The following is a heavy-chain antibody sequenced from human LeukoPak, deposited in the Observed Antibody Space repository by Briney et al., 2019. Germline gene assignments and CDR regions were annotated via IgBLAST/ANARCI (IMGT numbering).Heavy chain of an antibody. Sequence: GRSLRLSCAASGFTFDDYAMHWVRQAPGKGLEWVSGISWNSCSIGYADSVKGRFTISRDNAKNSLYLQMNSLRAEDTALYYCANYDFWSGYYVWGQGTLVTVSS. CDR3: ANYDFWSGYYV. CDR2: ISWNSCSI. CDR1: GFTFDDYA. J-gene: IGHJ4*02. D-gene: IGHD3-3*01. V-gene: IGHV3-9*01.